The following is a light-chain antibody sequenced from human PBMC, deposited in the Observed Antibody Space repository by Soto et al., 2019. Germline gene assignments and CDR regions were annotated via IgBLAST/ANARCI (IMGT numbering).Light chain of an antibody. CDR3: QSYDSSLSGSV. Sequence: QSVLTQPPSVSGAPGQRVTISCTGSSSNIGAGYDVHWYQQVPGTAPKLLISDNNNRPSGVPDRFSGSKSGTSASLAITGLQAEDEAAYHCQSYDSSLSGSVFGGGTKVTVL. J-gene: IGLJ2*01. CDR2: DNN. V-gene: IGLV1-40*01. CDR1: SSNIGAGYD.